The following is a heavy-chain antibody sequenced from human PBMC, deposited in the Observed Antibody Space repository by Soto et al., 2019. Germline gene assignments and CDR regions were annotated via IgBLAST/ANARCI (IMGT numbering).Heavy chain of an antibody. Sequence: SVKVSCKASGGTFSSYAISWVRQAPGQGLEWMGGIIPIFGTANYAQKFQGRVTITADESTSTAYMELSSLRSEDTAVYYCARGHKDIVVVGAATPYYYYGMDVWGQGTTGTGSS. CDR3: ARGHKDIVVVGAATPYYYYGMDV. J-gene: IGHJ6*02. V-gene: IGHV1-69*13. CDR1: GGTFSSYA. D-gene: IGHD2-15*01. CDR2: IIPIFGTA.